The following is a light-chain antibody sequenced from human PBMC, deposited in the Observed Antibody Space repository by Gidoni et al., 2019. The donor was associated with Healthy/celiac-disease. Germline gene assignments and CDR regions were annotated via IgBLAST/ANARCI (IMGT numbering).Light chain of an antibody. V-gene: IGLV6-57*02. Sequence: NFMLTQPHSVSESPGKTVTISCTGSSGSIASNYVPWYQQRPGSAPTTVIYADNQRPAGVPDRFSGSIDSSSNSASLTISGLKTEDEADYYCQSYDSSNHKVVFGGGTKLTVL. CDR1: SGSIASNY. CDR3: QSYDSSNHKVV. CDR2: ADN. J-gene: IGLJ2*01.